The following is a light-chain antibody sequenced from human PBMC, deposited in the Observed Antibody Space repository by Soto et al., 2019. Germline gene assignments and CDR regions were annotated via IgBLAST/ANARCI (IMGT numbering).Light chain of an antibody. V-gene: IGKV3-20*01. Sequence: EFVLTQSPGTLSLSPGERATLSCRASQTVRNKYLALYQQKPCQAPRLLIYDASSRATGIPDRFSGGGSGTDFTLTISRLETEDFAVYYWQQFSSYPLTFGGGTKVDNK. CDR3: QQFSSYPLT. CDR1: QTVRNKY. CDR2: DAS. J-gene: IGKJ4*01.